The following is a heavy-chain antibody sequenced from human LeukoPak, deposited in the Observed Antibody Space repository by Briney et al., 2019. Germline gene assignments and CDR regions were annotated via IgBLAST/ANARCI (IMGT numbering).Heavy chain of an antibody. J-gene: IGHJ5*02. CDR3: AKDGSSFYDSWSGYST. CDR1: GFTFRSYA. CDR2: ISGSGTTP. V-gene: IGHV3-23*01. D-gene: IGHD3-3*01. Sequence: PGGSLRLSCAASGFTFRSYAMSWVRQAPGKGLEWVSAISGSGTTPFYADSVKGRFTISRDNSQNTLFLQMNSLRAEDTAVYYCAKDGSSFYDSWSGYSTWGQGTLVTVSS.